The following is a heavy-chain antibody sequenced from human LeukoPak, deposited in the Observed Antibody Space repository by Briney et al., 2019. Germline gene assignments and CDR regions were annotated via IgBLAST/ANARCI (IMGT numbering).Heavy chain of an antibody. V-gene: IGHV4-59*08. D-gene: IGHD6-25*01. Sequence: PSETLSLTCTVSGGSISSYYWSWIRQPPGRGLEWIGYIYYSGSTNYNPSLKSRVTISVDTSKNQFSLKLSSVTAADTAVYYCARQQRTDWYFDLWGRGTLVTVSS. CDR3: ARQQRTDWYFDL. CDR2: IYYSGST. J-gene: IGHJ2*01. CDR1: GGSISSYY.